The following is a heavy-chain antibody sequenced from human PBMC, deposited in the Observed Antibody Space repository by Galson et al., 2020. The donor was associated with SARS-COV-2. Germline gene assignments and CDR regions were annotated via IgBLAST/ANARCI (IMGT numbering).Heavy chain of an antibody. V-gene: IGHV3-30*03. CDR2: ISYDGGDK. CDR1: GFTFSTYG. Sequence: GESLKISCGASGFTFSTYGMHWVRRAPGKGLEWVALISYDGGDKYYGDAVKGRFTVSRDNSKNTLFLQMDSLRTEDTAVYYCATDRTRGTDRPRGRPSSMLLLGVGMDVWGQGTTVTVSS. D-gene: IGHD2-15*01. J-gene: IGHJ6*02. CDR3: ATDRTRGTDRPRGRPSSMLLLGVGMDV.